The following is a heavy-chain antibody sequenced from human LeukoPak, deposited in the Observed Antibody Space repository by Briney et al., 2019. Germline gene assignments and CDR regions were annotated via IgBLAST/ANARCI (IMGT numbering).Heavy chain of an antibody. CDR2: ISSSGDTI. D-gene: IGHD3-3*01. Sequence: LSLTCTVSGGSISSSSYYWGWIRQAPGKGLEWVSYISSSGDTIHYADSVKGRFTISRDNAKNSLDLQMNSLRAEDTAVYYCARVVSEGSGYYDYWGQGTLVTVSS. CDR3: ARVVSEGSGYYDY. CDR1: GGSISSSSYY. J-gene: IGHJ4*02. V-gene: IGHV3-11*04.